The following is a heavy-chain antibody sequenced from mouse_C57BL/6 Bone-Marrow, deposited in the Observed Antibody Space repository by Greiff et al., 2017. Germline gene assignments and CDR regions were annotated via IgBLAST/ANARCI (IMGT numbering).Heavy chain of an antibody. Sequence: VQLQQSGAELVRPGASVKLSCTASGFNIKDYYMHWVKQRPEQGLEWIGRIDPEDGDPEYAPKFQGKATMTADTSSHTAYLQLSSLTSEDTAVYYCTLLLRSWFAYWGQGTLVTVSA. J-gene: IGHJ3*01. D-gene: IGHD1-1*01. CDR3: TLLLRSWFAY. CDR1: GFNIKDYY. V-gene: IGHV14-1*01. CDR2: IDPEDGDP.